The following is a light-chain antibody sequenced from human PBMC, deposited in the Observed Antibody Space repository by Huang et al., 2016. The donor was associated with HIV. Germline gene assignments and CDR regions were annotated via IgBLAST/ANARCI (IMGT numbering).Light chain of an antibody. CDR1: QTIGTY. CDR3: QQRRSWPLT. V-gene: IGKV3-11*01. Sequence: EVVLTQSPPTLSLFPGETATLSCRASQTIGTYVAWYQQRPGQGPRLLSYGGSNRAAGVPARISGAGSGTTFTLSISGLESEDFGVYYCQQRRSWPLTVGGGTKVEV. CDR2: GGS. J-gene: IGKJ4*01.